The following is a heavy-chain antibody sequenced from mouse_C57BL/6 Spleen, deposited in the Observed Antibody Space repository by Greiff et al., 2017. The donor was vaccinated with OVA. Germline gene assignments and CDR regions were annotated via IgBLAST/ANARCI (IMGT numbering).Heavy chain of an antibody. D-gene: IGHD3-2*02. V-gene: IGHV1-69*01. CDR1: GYTFTSYW. Sequence: QVQLQQSGAELVMPGASVKLSCKASGYTFTSYWMHWVKQRPGQGLEWIGEIDPSDSYTNYNQKFKGKSTLTVDKSSSTAYMQLSSLTSEDSAVYYCARASSGPAWFAYWGQGTLVTVSA. CDR3: ARASSGPAWFAY. CDR2: IDPSDSYT. J-gene: IGHJ3*01.